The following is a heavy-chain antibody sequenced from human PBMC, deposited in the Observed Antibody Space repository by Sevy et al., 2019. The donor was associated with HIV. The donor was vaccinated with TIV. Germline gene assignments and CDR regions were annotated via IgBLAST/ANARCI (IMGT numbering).Heavy chain of an antibody. CDR1: GFTFDDYA. CDR3: AKGPMVRGVKGAFDI. V-gene: IGHV3-43D*04. J-gene: IGHJ3*02. D-gene: IGHD3-10*01. CDR2: ISWDGGST. Sequence: GESLKISCAASGFTFDDYAMHWVRQAPGKGLEWVSLISWDGGSTYYADSVKGRFTISRDNSKNSLYLQMNSLRAEDTALYYCAKGPMVRGVKGAFDIWGQGTMVTVSS.